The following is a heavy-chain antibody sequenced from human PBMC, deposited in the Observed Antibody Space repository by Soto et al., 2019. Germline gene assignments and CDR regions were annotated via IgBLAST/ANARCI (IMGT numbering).Heavy chain of an antibody. J-gene: IGHJ4*02. D-gene: IGHD2-2*01. V-gene: IGHV3-48*01. Sequence: GGSLRLSCAASGFTFSSYSMNWVRQAPGKGLEWVSYISSSSSTIYYADSVKGRFTISRDNAKNSLYLQMNSLRAEDTAVYYCAITPQYCSSTSCYDGYFDYWGQGTLVTVSS. CDR1: GFTFSSYS. CDR2: ISSSSSTI. CDR3: AITPQYCSSTSCYDGYFDY.